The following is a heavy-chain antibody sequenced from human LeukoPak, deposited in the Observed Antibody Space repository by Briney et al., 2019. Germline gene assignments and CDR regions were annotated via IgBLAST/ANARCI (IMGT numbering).Heavy chain of an antibody. CDR1: GGSISSYY. Sequence: SETLSLTCTVSGGSISSYYWSWIRQPPGKGLEWIGYIYYSESTNYNPSLKSRVTISVDTSKNQFSLKLSSVTAADTAVYYCARGRYSYGTAWFDPWGQGTLVTVSS. V-gene: IGHV4-59*01. D-gene: IGHD5-18*01. CDR2: IYYSEST. CDR3: ARGRYSYGTAWFDP. J-gene: IGHJ5*02.